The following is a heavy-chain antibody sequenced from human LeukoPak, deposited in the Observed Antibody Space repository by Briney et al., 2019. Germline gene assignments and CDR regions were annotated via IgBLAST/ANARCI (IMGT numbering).Heavy chain of an antibody. CDR1: GGSISSSNW. CDR3: ARDKGGGGTQIDY. CDR2: IYHSGST. Sequence: SETLSLTCAVSGGSISSSNWWGWVRQPPGKGLEWIGEIYHSGSTNYNPSLRSRVTISVDKSKNQFSLNLSSVTAADTAVYYCARDKGGGGTQIDYWGQGTLVTVSS. V-gene: IGHV4-4*02. J-gene: IGHJ4*02. D-gene: IGHD2-15*01.